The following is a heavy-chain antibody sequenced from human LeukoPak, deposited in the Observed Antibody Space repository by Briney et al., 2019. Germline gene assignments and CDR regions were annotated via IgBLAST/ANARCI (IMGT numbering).Heavy chain of an antibody. CDR2: IKVDESEK. J-gene: IGHJ5*02. V-gene: IGHV3-7*05. CDR1: GFTFSNYW. D-gene: IGHD4-17*01. Sequence: PGGSLRLSCAASGFTFSNYWMTWVRQAPGKGLEWVANIKVDESEKYYVDSVRGRFTISRDNAKNSLYLQMNSLRAEDTAVYYCARLGDYHYTSWGQGTLVTVSS. CDR3: ARLGDYHYTS.